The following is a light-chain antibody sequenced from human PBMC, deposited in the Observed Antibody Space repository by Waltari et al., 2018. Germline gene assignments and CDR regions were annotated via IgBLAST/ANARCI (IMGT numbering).Light chain of an antibody. CDR1: QSVSSN. V-gene: IGKV3-15*01. J-gene: IGKJ2*01. CDR2: GAS. CDR3: QQYNNWPPLYT. Sequence: EIVMTQSPATLSVSPGERATLSCRASQSVSSNLAWYQQKPGQAPRLLIYGASPRATGIPARFSGSGSGTEFTLTISSMQSEDFAVYYCQQYNNWPPLYTFGQGPSWRSN.